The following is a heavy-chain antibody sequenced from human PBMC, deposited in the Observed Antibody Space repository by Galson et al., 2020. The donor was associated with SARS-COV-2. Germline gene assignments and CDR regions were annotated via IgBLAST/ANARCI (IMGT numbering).Heavy chain of an antibody. Sequence: LSLTCAASGFTFSSYGMHWVRQAPGKGLEWVAVISYDGSNEYYADSVKGRFTISRDNSKNTLFLQMNSLRAEDTAVYYCARKGNNYDTSGYFGYFDLWGRGTLVTVSS. J-gene: IGHJ2*01. CDR1: GFTFSSYG. CDR2: ISYDGSNE. CDR3: ARKGNNYDTSGYFGYFDL. D-gene: IGHD3-22*01. V-gene: IGHV3-30*03.